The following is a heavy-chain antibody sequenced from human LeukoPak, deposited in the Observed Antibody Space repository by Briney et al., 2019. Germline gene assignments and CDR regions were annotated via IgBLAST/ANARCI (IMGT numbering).Heavy chain of an antibody. D-gene: IGHD3-16*01. Sequence: SETLSLTCTVSGGSISSYYWIWIRQPPGKGLEWIGYIYYSGSTDYNPSLKSRVSISVDTSKNQFSLKLSSVTAADTAVYYCARGFPHGGYVWPIDYWGQGTLVTVSS. J-gene: IGHJ4*02. CDR3: ARGFPHGGYVWPIDY. V-gene: IGHV4-59*01. CDR2: IYYSGST. CDR1: GGSISSYY.